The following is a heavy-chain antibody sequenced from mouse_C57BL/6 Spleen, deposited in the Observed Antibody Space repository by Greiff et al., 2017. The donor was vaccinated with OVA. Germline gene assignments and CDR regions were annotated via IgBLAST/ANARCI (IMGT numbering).Heavy chain of an antibody. CDR3: ARRHGYSLWYFDV. CDR1: GYTFTSYW. CDR2: IDPSDSYT. J-gene: IGHJ1*03. D-gene: IGHD2-3*01. Sequence: QVQLQQPGAELVKPGASVKLSCKASGYTFTSYWMQWVKQRPGQGLEWIGEIDPSDSYTNYNQKFKGKATLTVDTSSSTAYMQLSSLTSEDSAVYYCARRHGYSLWYFDVWGTGTTVTVSS. V-gene: IGHV1-50*01.